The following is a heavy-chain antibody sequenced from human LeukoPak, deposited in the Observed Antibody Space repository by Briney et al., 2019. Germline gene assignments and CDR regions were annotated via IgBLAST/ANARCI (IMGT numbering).Heavy chain of an antibody. J-gene: IGHJ4*02. CDR2: INHSGST. Sequence: EASQTLSLTCAVYGGSFSGYYWSWIRQPPGKGLEWIGEINHSGSTNYNPSLKSRVTISVDTSKNQFSLKLSSVTAADTAVYYCARVVDLGSGTDGDYFDYWGQGTLVTVSS. CDR3: ARVVDLGSGTDGDYFDY. V-gene: IGHV4-34*01. D-gene: IGHD1-26*01. CDR1: GGSFSGYY.